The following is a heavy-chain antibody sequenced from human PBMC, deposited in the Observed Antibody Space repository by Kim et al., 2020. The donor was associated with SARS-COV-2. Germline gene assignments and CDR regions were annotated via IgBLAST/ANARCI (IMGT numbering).Heavy chain of an antibody. CDR1: GYTFTSYA. J-gene: IGHJ6*03. Sequence: ASVKVSCKASGYTFTSYAMNWVRQAPGQGLEWMGWINTNTGNPTYAQGFTGRFVFSLDTSVSTAYLQISSLKAEDTAVYYCARSPAAIHHLYYYYYYMDVWGKGTTVTVSS. V-gene: IGHV7-4-1*02. CDR3: ARSPAAIHHLYYYYYYMDV. D-gene: IGHD2-2*01. CDR2: INTNTGNP.